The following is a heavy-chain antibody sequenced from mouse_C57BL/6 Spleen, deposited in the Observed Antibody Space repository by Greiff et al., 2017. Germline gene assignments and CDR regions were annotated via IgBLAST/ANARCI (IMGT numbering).Heavy chain of an antibody. CDR3: ARKDYGSSYGYAMDY. D-gene: IGHD1-1*01. CDR2: IDPSDSYT. V-gene: IGHV1-50*01. Sequence: VQLQQPGAELVKPGASVKLSCKASGYTFTSYWMQWVKQRPGQGLEWIGEIDPSDSYTNYNQKFKGKATFTVDTSSSTAYMQLSSLASEDSAVYYCARKDYGSSYGYAMDYWGQGTSVTVSS. CDR1: GYTFTSYW. J-gene: IGHJ4*01.